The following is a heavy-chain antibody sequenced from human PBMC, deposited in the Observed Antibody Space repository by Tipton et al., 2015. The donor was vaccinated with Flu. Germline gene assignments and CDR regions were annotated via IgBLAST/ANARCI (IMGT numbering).Heavy chain of an antibody. CDR1: GYTFTSYD. D-gene: IGHD2-21*02. V-gene: IGHV1-8*01. CDR2: MSPNSGKT. Sequence: QLVQSGAEVKKPGASVKVSCKASGYTFTSYDINWVRQAPGQGLEWLGWMSPNSGKTGYAQNFQGRVTMTRDTSISTAYMELSSLRSEDTAVYYCARVRPRGDDFYWGHVTLVTVSS. CDR3: ARVRPRGDDFY. J-gene: IGHJ4*01.